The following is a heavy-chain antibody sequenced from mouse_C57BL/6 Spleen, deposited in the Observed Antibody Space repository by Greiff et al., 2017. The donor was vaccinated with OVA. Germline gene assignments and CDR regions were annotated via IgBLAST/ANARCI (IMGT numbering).Heavy chain of an antibody. Sequence: EVQLQQSGPELVKPGASVKISCKASGYTFTDYYMNWVKQSHGKSLEWIGDINPNNGGTSYNQKFKGKATLTVDKSSSTAYMELRSLTSEDSAVYYCARWELYDYDFAYWGQGTLVTVSA. CDR1: GYTFTDYY. CDR3: ARWELYDYDFAY. CDR2: INPNNGGT. D-gene: IGHD2-4*01. V-gene: IGHV1-26*01. J-gene: IGHJ3*01.